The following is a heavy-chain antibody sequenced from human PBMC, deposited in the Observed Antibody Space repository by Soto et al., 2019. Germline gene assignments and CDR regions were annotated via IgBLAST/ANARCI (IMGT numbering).Heavy chain of an antibody. V-gene: IGHV4-4*07. CDR3: AREGASGFGMDV. Sequence: ETLCLTCNVSGVSIRSNYWSWIRQPAGKALEWIGRIYTSGTTNYNPSLKSRATMLIDTSKNQFSLILSSVTAADTGVYYCAREGASGFGMDVWGQGTKVTVSS. CDR2: IYTSGTT. CDR1: GVSIRSNY. D-gene: IGHD1-26*01. J-gene: IGHJ6*02.